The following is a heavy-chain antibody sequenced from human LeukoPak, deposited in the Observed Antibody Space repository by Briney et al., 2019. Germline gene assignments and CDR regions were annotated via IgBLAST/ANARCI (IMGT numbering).Heavy chain of an antibody. V-gene: IGHV4-61*08. CDR2: IYYRGST. J-gene: IGHJ4*02. CDR3: ARLSGYSSGHYYSDY. CDR1: GGSISSGDYH. Sequence: PSETLSLTCTVSGGSISSGDYHWSWIRQPPGKGLEWIGYIYYRGSTNYNPSLKSRVTISVDTSKNQFSLKLSSVTAADTAVYYCARLSGYSSGHYYSDYWGQGTLVTVSS. D-gene: IGHD3-22*01.